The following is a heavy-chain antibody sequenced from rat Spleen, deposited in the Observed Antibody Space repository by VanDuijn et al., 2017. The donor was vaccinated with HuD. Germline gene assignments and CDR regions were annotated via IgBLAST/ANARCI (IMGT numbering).Heavy chain of an antibody. CDR2: IWNTGGT. Sequence: QVQLKESGPGLVQPSQTLSLTCTVSGFSLSSNGVSWVRQPPGKGLEWMGVIWNTGGTRYNSALKSRLSISKDTSKGQVFVKMNSLQTEDTATYYCARGGNYFDYWGQGVMVTVSS. J-gene: IGHJ2*01. V-gene: IGHV2-41*01. CDR1: GFSLSSNG. CDR3: ARGGNYFDY.